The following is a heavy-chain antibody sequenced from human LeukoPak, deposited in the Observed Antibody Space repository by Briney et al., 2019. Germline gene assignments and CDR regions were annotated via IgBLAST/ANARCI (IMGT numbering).Heavy chain of an antibody. V-gene: IGHV3-15*01. CDR3: ATDFYDST. CDR1: GFTFSSYA. J-gene: IGHJ5*02. Sequence: GGSLRLSCAASGFTFSSYAMSWVRQAPGKGLEWVGRIRSNSDGGTIDYAAPVKGRFTLSRDDSKDTLYLQMNSLQTEDTAVYYCATDFYDSTWGQGTLVTVSS. CDR2: IRSNSDGGTI. D-gene: IGHD3-22*01.